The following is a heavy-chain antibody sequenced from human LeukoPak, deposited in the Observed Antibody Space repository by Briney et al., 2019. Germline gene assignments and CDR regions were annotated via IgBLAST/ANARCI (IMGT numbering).Heavy chain of an antibody. J-gene: IGHJ4*02. CDR2: INPNSGGT. D-gene: IGHD1-26*01. V-gene: IGHV1-2*02. CDR3: ARLRGWEPDYYFDY. Sequence: ASVKVSCKASGYTFTGYYMHWVRQAPGQGLEWMGWINPNSGGTNFAQKFQGRVTMTRDTSISTAYMELSRLRSDDTAVYYCARLRGWEPDYYFDYWGQGTLVTVSS. CDR1: GYTFTGYY.